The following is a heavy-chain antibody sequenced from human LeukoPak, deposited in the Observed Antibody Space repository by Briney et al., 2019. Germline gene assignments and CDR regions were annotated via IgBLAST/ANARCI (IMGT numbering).Heavy chain of an antibody. CDR1: ASSISSGYF. V-gene: IGHV4-38-2*02. CDR2: IYYSGTT. CDR3: VRIGGGSSGLYFDS. D-gene: IGHD6-6*01. Sequence: PSETLSLTCTVSASSISSGYFWDWIRPPPRKGLEWIGTIYYSGTTYYTPSLKSRVTISVDTSKNQFSLKLSSVTAADTAVYYCVRIGGGSSGLYFDSWGQGTLVTVSS. J-gene: IGHJ4*02.